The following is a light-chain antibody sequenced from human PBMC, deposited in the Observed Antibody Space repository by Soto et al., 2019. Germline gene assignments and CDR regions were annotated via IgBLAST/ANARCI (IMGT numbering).Light chain of an antibody. V-gene: IGKV2-28*01. J-gene: IGKJ4*01. CDR1: QSPLHRNGNIY. CDR3: MNAVQTLT. CDR2: SVS. Sequence: DIVMTQSPLSLSVTPGEPASISCRSSQSPLHRNGNIYLDWYLQKPGQSPQLLIYSVSNRASGVPERFSGSGSDTDFTLKISRVEAEDVGIYYCMNAVQTLTFGGGTKVEI.